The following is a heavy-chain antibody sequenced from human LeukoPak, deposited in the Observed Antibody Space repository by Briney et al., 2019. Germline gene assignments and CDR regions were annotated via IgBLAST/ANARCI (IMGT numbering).Heavy chain of an antibody. CDR3: AKWGDYDILTGYYVSDF. V-gene: IGHV3-23*01. Sequence: GGSLRLSCAASGFIFRNYAMSWVRRAPGKGLEWVSAITGSGDTTYYADSVKGRFTISRDNSKNTLYVEMNTLRAEDTAVYYCAKWGDYDILTGYYVSDFWGQGTRVTVSS. J-gene: IGHJ4*02. D-gene: IGHD3-9*01. CDR1: GFIFRNYA. CDR2: ITGSGDTT.